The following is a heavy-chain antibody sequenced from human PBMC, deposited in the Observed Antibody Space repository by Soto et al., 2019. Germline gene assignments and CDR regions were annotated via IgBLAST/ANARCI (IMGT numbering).Heavy chain of an antibody. CDR1: GASIESGHW. V-gene: IGHV4-4*02. CDR3: ARAPGAGPWYIDY. CDR2: IFHSGST. D-gene: IGHD6-19*01. Sequence: LSLTCAVSGASIESGHWWNWVRQAPGKGLEWIGEIFHSGSTTYNPSLKSRVTMSIDRSKNQFSLNLNSVTAADTAFYYCARAPGAGPWYIDYWGQGTLVTVSS. J-gene: IGHJ4*02.